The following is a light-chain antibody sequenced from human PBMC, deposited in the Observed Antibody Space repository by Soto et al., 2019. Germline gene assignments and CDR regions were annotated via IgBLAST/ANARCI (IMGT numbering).Light chain of an antibody. CDR1: QSVASNN. J-gene: IGKJ1*01. V-gene: IGKV3-20*01. CDR2: GAS. CDR3: QQYGSSPRT. Sequence: EIVLTQSPGTLSLSPGERATLSCRASQSVASNNLAWYQQIPGQSPRILIYGASSRTTGIPDRFSGSGSGTDFTLTISRLEPEDFAVYYCQQYGSSPRTFGQGTRVEIK.